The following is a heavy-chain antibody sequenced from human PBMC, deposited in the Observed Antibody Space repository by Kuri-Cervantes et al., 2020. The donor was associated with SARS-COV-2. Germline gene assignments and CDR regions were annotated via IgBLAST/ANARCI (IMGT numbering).Heavy chain of an antibody. CDR3: ARDRSLGMAKIDGVFDH. CDR2: TSYDGRNK. V-gene: IGHV3-30*03. D-gene: IGHD5-24*01. CDR1: GFMFSAHG. J-gene: IGHJ4*02. Sequence: GESLKISCAAAGFMFSAHGMHWVLQAPGKGLEWVAVTSYDGRNKYVADSVSGRFSVSRDNSKNTVYLQMLGLRPEDTAVYYCARDRSLGMAKIDGVFDHWGQGTLVTVSS.